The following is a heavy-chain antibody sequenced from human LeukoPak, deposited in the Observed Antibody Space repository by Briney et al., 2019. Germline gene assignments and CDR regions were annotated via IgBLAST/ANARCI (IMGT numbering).Heavy chain of an antibody. CDR1: GGSISGYY. V-gene: IGHV4-59*01. Sequence: SETLSLTCTVSGGSISGYYWSWIRQPPGKGLEWIGYIYYSGSTNYNPSLKSRVTISVDTSKNQFSLKLSSVTAADTAVYYCARTYYYDAFDIWGQGTMVTVSS. CDR2: IYYSGST. CDR3: ARTYYYDAFDI. D-gene: IGHD3-10*01. J-gene: IGHJ3*02.